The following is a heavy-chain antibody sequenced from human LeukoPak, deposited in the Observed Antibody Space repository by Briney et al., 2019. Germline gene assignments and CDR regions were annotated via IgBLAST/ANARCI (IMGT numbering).Heavy chain of an antibody. CDR3: ARDFWSGYGVNWFDP. Sequence: GESLKISYKGSGYSFTTYWIGWVRQMPGKGLEWMGIINPGDSDIRYSPSFQGQVTISVDKSISTAYLQWSSLKASDTAMYYCARDFWSGYGVNWFDPWGQGTLVTVSS. CDR1: GYSFTTYW. CDR2: INPGDSDI. D-gene: IGHD3-3*01. V-gene: IGHV5-51*01. J-gene: IGHJ5*02.